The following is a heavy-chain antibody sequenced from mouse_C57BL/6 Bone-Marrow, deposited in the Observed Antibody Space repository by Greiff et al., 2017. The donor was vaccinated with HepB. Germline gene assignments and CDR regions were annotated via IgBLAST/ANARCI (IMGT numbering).Heavy chain of an antibody. CDR3: TTFSSADY. Sequence: VRLQQSGAELVRPGASVKLSCTASGFNIKDVYMHWVKQRPEQGLEWIGWIDPENGDTEYASKFQGKATITADTSSNTAYLQLSSLTSEDTAVYYCTTFSSADYWGQGTTLTDSS. D-gene: IGHD3-2*02. J-gene: IGHJ2*01. CDR1: GFNIKDVY. CDR2: IDPENGDT. V-gene: IGHV14-4*01.